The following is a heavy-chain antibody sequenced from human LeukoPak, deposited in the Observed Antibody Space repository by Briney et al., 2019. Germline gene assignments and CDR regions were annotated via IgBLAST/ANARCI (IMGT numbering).Heavy chain of an antibody. CDR3: GRGLYWVIYYGMDV. D-gene: IGHD2-8*02. CDR1: GFAFSSFA. CDR2: ICGSGGST. J-gene: IGHJ6*02. V-gene: IGHV3-23*01. Sequence: GGSLRLSCAASGFAFSSFAMSWVRQAPGKGLEWVSTICGSGGSTLYADSVNGRITIVRDNSKNTLCLQINSLSAEDAAVSYCGRGLYWVIYYGMDVWGQRTRVRV.